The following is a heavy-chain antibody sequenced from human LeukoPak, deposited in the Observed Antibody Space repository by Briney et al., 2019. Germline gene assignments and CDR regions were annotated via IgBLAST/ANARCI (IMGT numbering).Heavy chain of an antibody. CDR2: VSPDGSST. V-gene: IGHV3-74*01. CDR1: GFTFSSYW. CDR3: ARTGGTNRGIDY. Sequence: GGSVRLSCTTSGFTFSSYWMYWVRQAPGKGLVWVSRVSPDGSSTTYADSVKGRFTISRDNAKNTLFLQMSSLRAEDTAVYYCARTGGTNRGIDYWGPGSPVTVSS. D-gene: IGHD1-14*01. J-gene: IGHJ4*03.